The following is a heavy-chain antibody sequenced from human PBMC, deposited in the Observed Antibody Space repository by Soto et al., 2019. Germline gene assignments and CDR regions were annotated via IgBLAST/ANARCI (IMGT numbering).Heavy chain of an antibody. J-gene: IGHJ4*02. CDR2: MNSDGSTT. CDR1: AVTFANHW. V-gene: IGHV3-74*01. CDR3: ATAEVDY. Sequence: GGSLSLSCAVSAVTFANHWMQWVRQAPGEGLEWVSRMNSDGSTTDYADSVKGRFTVSRDNAKNTLYLQMNSLRAEDTAVYYCATAEVDYWGPGTLVTV.